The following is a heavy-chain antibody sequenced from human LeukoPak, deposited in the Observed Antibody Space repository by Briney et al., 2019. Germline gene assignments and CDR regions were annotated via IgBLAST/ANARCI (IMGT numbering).Heavy chain of an antibody. CDR3: AKRYGDYVYYGMDV. J-gene: IGHJ6*02. V-gene: IGHV1-8*01. Sequence: ASVKVSCKASGYTFTSYDINWVRQATGQWLEWMGWMNPNSGNTGYAQKFQGRVTMTRNTSISTAYMELSSLRSEDTAIYYCAKRYGDYVYYGMDVWGQGTTVTVSS. CDR2: MNPNSGNT. D-gene: IGHD4-17*01. CDR1: GYTFTSYD.